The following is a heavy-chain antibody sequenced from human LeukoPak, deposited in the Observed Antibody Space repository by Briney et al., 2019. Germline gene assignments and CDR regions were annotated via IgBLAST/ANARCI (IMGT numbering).Heavy chain of an antibody. J-gene: IGHJ6*03. Sequence: GGSLRLSCAASGFTFSSYGMHWVRQAPGKGLEWVAFIRYDGSNKYYADSVKGRFTISRDNSKNTLYLQMNSLRAEDTAVYYCARVYCSGNSCYRFPYLDVWGKGTTVTVSS. CDR2: IRYDGSNK. CDR1: GFTFSSYG. CDR3: ARVYCSGNSCYRFPYLDV. V-gene: IGHV3-30*02. D-gene: IGHD2-15*01.